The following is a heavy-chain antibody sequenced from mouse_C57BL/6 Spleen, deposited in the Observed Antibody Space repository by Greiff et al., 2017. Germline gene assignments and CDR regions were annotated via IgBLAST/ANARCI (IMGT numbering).Heavy chain of an antibody. Sequence: EVKLMESGEGLVKPGGSLKLSCAASGFTFSSYAMSWVRQTPEKRLEWVAYISSGGDYIYYADTVKGRFTISRDNARNTLYLQMSSLKSEDTAMYYCTRAMVTSWFAYWGQGTLVTVSA. CDR2: ISSGGDYI. J-gene: IGHJ3*01. CDR1: GFTFSSYA. D-gene: IGHD2-2*01. V-gene: IGHV5-9-1*02. CDR3: TRAMVTSWFAY.